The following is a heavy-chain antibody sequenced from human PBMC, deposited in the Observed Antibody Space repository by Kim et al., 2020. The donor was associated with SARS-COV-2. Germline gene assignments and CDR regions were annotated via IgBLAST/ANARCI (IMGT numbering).Heavy chain of an antibody. CDR1: GFTFDDYA. D-gene: IGHD4-17*01. V-gene: IGHV3-9*01. J-gene: IGHJ6*02. CDR2: ISWNSGSI. CDR3: AKDIGATVTTYSRYYYYGMDV. Sequence: GGSLRLSCAASGFTFDDYAMHWVRQAPGKGLEWVSGISWNSGSIGYADSVKGRFTISRDNAKNSLYLQMNSLRAEDTALYYCAKDIGATVTTYSRYYYYGMDVWGQGTTVTVSS.